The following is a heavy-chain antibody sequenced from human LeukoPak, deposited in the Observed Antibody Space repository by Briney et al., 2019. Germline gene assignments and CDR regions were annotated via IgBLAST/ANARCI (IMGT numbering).Heavy chain of an antibody. J-gene: IGHJ6*03. V-gene: IGHV3-23*01. CDR3: AKGEIPEHLYYMDV. CDR1: GFTFSSYA. Sequence: GGSLRLSCAASGFTFSSYAMSWVRQAPGKGLEWVSGITGSGGSKYYADSVKGRFTISRDNSKNTLYLQMNSLRAEDTAVYYCAKGEIPEHLYYMDVWGKGTTVTVSS. CDR2: ITGSGGSK. D-gene: IGHD2-21*01.